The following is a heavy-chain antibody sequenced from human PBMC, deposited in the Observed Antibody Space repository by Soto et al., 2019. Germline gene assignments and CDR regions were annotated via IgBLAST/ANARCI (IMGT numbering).Heavy chain of an antibody. CDR3: AKEGPRVSYFDY. Sequence: EVQLLESGGGLVQPGGSLRLSCAASGFTFSNYAMSWVRQAPGKGLEWVSGISGSGGRTYYADSVKGRFTISRYNSKNSLYLQMNRLRAEDRAVYYCAKEGPRVSYFDYWGQGTLVTVSS. CDR2: ISGSGGRT. D-gene: IGHD3-22*01. V-gene: IGHV3-23*01. J-gene: IGHJ4*02. CDR1: GFTFSNYA.